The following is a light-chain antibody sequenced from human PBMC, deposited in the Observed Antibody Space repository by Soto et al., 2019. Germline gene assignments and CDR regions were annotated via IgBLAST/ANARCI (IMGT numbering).Light chain of an antibody. CDR2: GAS. J-gene: IGKJ1*01. V-gene: IGKV3-20*01. CDR1: QSVSNNY. Sequence: NVLTRSPGTPSVSPGERATLSCRASQSVSNNYLAWYQQKPGQAPRLLIYGASNRATGIPDRFSGSGSGTDFTLTISRLEPEDFAVYYCQQYGSSGTFGQGTKVDIK. CDR3: QQYGSSGT.